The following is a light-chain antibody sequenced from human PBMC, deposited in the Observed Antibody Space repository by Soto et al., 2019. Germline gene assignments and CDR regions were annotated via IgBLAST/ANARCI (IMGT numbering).Light chain of an antibody. Sequence: DIVMTQSPLSLPVTPGEPASISCRSSQSLLHSNGYNYLDWYLQKPGQSPQLLIYLGSNRAAGVPDRFSGRGTGTDFTPKTSRVEEEDDGVHNGMQALQTAYTCGQRTKQESK. V-gene: IGKV2-28*01. CDR3: MQALQTAYT. CDR1: QSLLHSNGYNY. CDR2: LGS. J-gene: IGKJ2*01.